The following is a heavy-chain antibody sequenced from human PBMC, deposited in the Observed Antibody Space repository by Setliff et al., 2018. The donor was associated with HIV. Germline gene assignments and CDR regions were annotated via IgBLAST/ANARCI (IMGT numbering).Heavy chain of an antibody. J-gene: IGHJ6*04. CDR2: ISPYIGHT. CDR1: GYTFTSLG. Sequence: ASVKVSCKASGYTFTSLGISWVRRAPGQGLEWMGWISPYIGHTIYAQKFQGRVTMTTDTSTSTAYMEVRSLRFDDTAVYYCARGASGAPWDVWGKGTTVTVSS. V-gene: IGHV1-18*01. CDR3: ARGASGAPWDV. D-gene: IGHD1-26*01.